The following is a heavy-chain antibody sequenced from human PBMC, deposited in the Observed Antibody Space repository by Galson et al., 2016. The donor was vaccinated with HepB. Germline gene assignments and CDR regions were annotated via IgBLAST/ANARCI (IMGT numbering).Heavy chain of an antibody. D-gene: IGHD5-18*01. V-gene: IGHV2-70*01. CDR1: GFSLSTSGMS. J-gene: IGHJ4*02. CDR2: IGWDGDK. CDR3: ARIRSGCSYGHDS. Sequence: PALVKPTQTLTLTCSFSGFSLSTSGMSVSWIRQPPGKALEWLALIGWDGDKYYTTSLKSRLTISKDTSKNLVVLMMTNMDPVDTATYYCARIRSGCSYGHDSWGQGTLVTVSS.